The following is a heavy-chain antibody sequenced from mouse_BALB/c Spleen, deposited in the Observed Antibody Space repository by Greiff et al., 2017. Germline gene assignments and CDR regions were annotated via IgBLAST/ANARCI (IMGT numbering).Heavy chain of an antibody. CDR2: IRNKANGYTT. V-gene: IGHV7-3*02. CDR1: GFTFTDYY. Sequence: EVKLVESGGGLVQPGDSLRLSCATSGFTFTDYYMTWVRQPPGKALEWLGFIRNKANGYTTEYSASVKGRFTISRDNSQSILYLQMNTLRPEDSATYYCVRDNLSFYYYDSSYGGMDCWGQGTSVTVSS. J-gene: IGHJ4*01. CDR3: VRDNLSFYYYDSSYGGMDC. D-gene: IGHD1-1*01.